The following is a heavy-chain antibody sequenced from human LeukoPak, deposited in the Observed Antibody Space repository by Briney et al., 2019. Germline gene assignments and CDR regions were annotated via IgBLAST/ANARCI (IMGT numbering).Heavy chain of an antibody. D-gene: IGHD5-24*01. CDR2: IYYSGST. CDR3: ARRGDVGYFRGPFDY. Sequence: SETLSLTCTVSGGSISSSSYYWGWIRQPPGKGLEWIGSIYYSGSTYYNPSLKSRVTISVDTSKNQFSLKLSSVTAADTAVYYCARRGDVGYFRGPFDYWGQGTLVTVSS. J-gene: IGHJ4*02. CDR1: GGSISSSSYY. V-gene: IGHV4-39*07.